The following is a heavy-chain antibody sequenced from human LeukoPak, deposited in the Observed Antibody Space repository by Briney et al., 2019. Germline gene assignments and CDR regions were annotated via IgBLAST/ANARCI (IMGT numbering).Heavy chain of an antibody. Sequence: TSETLSLTCAVYGGSFSGYYWSWIRQPPGKGLEWIGEINHSGSTNYNPSLKSRVTISVDTSKNQFSLKLSSVTAADTAVYYCARGPGGVQPYYFDYWGQGTLVTVSS. CDR1: GGSFSGYY. V-gene: IGHV4-34*01. CDR3: ARGPGGVQPYYFDY. CDR2: INHSGST. D-gene: IGHD4-23*01. J-gene: IGHJ4*02.